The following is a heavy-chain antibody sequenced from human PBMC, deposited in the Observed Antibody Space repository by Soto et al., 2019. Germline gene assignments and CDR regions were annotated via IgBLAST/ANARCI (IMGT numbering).Heavy chain of an antibody. D-gene: IGHD3-10*01. Sequence: QLLESGGGLVQPGGSLRLSCAASGFTFRNYAMNWVRQAPGKGLEWVSTLSGSGDTTYYADSVKGRFTISRDNSKNTLYLQMNSLRAEDTDLYYCAKDLNTYSGSPFDYWGQGALVTVSS. CDR2: LSGSGDTT. CDR3: AKDLNTYSGSPFDY. V-gene: IGHV3-23*01. J-gene: IGHJ4*02. CDR1: GFTFRNYA.